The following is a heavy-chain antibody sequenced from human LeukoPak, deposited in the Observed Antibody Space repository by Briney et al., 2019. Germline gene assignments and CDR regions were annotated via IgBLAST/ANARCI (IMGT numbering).Heavy chain of an antibody. CDR2: ISSSSSYI. CDR3: ASNYYYGSGSYPYYFDY. CDR1: GFTFSSYS. D-gene: IGHD3-10*01. J-gene: IGHJ4*02. Sequence: KPGGSLRLSCAASGFTFSSYSMNWVRQAPGKGLEWVSSISSSSSYIYYADSVKGRFTISRDNAKNSLYLQMNSLRAEDTAVYYCASNYYYGSGSYPYYFDYWGQGTLVTVSS. V-gene: IGHV3-21*01.